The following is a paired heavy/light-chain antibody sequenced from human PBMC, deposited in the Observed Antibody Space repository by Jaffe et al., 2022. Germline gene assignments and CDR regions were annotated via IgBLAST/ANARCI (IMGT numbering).Heavy chain of an antibody. CDR1: GFTFSSYA. J-gene: IGHJ3*02. D-gene: IGHD3-10*01. Sequence: EVQLLESGGGLVQPGGSLRLSCAASGFTFSSYAMSWVRQAPGKGLEWVSGIYGSGGSTYYADSVKGRFTISRDNSKNTLYLQMNSLRAEDTAVYYCAKARPDYYGSGTYLSNDAFDIWGQGTMVTVSS. V-gene: IGHV3-23*01. CDR2: IYGSGGST. CDR3: AKARPDYYGSGTYLSNDAFDI.
Light chain of an antibody. CDR1: QSLLHINGDNY. V-gene: IGKV2-28*01. Sequence: DIVMTQSPLSLPVTPGEPASISCRSSQSLLHINGDNYLDWYLQKPGQSPQLLIYLGSNRASGVPDRFSGSGSGTDFTLKISRVEAEDVGVYYCMQALQAPLTFGGGTKVEIK. CDR2: LGS. J-gene: IGKJ4*01. CDR3: MQALQAPLT.